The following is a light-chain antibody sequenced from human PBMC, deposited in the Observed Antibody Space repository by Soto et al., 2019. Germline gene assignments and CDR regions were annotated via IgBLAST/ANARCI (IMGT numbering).Light chain of an antibody. V-gene: IGLV1-44*01. CDR2: SNN. J-gene: IGLJ2*01. CDR3: VAWDDSLNGYVV. CDR1: SSNIGSNT. Sequence: VLTQPPSASGTPGQRVTISCSGSSSNIGSNTVNWYQQLPGTAPKLVIYSNNQRPSGVPDRFSGSKSGTSASLAISGLQSEDEADYYCVAWDDSLNGYVVFGGGTKVNVL.